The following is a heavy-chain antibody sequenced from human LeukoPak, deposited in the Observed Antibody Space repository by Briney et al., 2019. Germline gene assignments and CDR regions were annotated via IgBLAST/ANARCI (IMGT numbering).Heavy chain of an antibody. CDR1: GFTLSTYW. CDR3: VRVGEDNDGYLGY. D-gene: IGHD1-1*01. V-gene: IGHV3-74*01. CDR2: INGDDTIT. Sequence: PGGTLRLSCAASGFTLSTYWMHWVRQAPGVELVWVSPINGDDTITNYADSVKGRFTISRDNAKNPLYLKMNGLKAEDTAVYYCVRVGEDNDGYLGYWGQGTLVTVSS. J-gene: IGHJ4*02.